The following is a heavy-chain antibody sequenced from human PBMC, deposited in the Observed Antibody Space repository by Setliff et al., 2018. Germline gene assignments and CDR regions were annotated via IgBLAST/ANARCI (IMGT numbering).Heavy chain of an antibody. Sequence: SETLSLTCTVSGDSISRSTYYWSWIRQPPWKGLEWIGYIYTSGSTNYNPSLKSRVTISLDMSKNQFSLKLFSVTAADTAVYYCAHSTTFDLHHDYWGQGALVTVSS. CDR2: IYTSGST. J-gene: IGHJ4*02. D-gene: IGHD3-9*01. V-gene: IGHV4-61*05. CDR3: AHSTTFDLHHDY. CDR1: GDSISRSTYY.